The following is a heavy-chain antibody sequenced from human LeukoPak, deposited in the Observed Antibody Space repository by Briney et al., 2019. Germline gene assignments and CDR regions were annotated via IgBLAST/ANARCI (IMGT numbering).Heavy chain of an antibody. Sequence: SETLSLTCTVSGGSISSYYWSWIRQPPGKGLEWIGYIYYSGSTNYNPSLKSRVTISVDTSKNQFSLKLSSVTAADTAVYYCARSPTSSYGLFQHWGQGTLVTVSS. V-gene: IGHV4-59*01. D-gene: IGHD5-18*01. CDR2: IYYSGST. CDR3: ARSPTSSYGLFQH. CDR1: GGSISSYY. J-gene: IGHJ1*01.